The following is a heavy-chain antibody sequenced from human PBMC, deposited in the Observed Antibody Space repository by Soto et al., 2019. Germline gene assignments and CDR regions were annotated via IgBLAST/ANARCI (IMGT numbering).Heavy chain of an antibody. D-gene: IGHD1-26*01. V-gene: IGHV3-7*01. J-gene: IGHJ4*02. Sequence: ESGGGLVQPGGSLRLSCAASGFGFSMYWMSWVRQAPGKGLEWVANIKEDGSQKYYVDSVKGRFTISRDNAKNSLYLQMNSLRAEGTAVYYCARHQVGYRVTDYWGQGTLVTVSS. CDR3: ARHQVGYRVTDY. CDR1: GFGFSMYW. CDR2: IKEDGSQK.